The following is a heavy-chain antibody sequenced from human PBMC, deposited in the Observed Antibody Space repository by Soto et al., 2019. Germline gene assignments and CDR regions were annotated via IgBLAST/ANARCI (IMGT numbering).Heavy chain of an antibody. CDR3: ARGRTSSPTPGDY. CDR1: GATIGSGGYY. CDR2: IYYSGST. V-gene: IGHV4-31*03. J-gene: IGHJ4*02. D-gene: IGHD2-2*01. Sequence: TLSLTCTVSGATIGSGGYYWSWIRQHPGKGLEWIGYIYYSGSTYYNPSLKSRVTISVDTSKNQFSLKLSSVTAVDTAVYYCARGRTSSPTPGDYWGQGTLVTVSS.